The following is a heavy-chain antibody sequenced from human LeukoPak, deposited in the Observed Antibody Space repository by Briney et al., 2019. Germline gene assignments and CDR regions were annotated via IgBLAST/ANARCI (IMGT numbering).Heavy chain of an antibody. CDR3: ARNKRVRVPESMTYYYYYYMDV. CDR1: GGSFSGYY. Sequence: PSETLSLICAVYGGSFSGYYWSWIRQPPGKALEWIGEINHSGSTNYNPSLKSRVTISVDTSKNQFSLKLSSVTAADTAVYYCARNKRVRVPESMTYYYYYYMDVWGKGTTVTVSS. CDR2: INHSGST. D-gene: IGHD1-14*01. J-gene: IGHJ6*03. V-gene: IGHV4-34*01.